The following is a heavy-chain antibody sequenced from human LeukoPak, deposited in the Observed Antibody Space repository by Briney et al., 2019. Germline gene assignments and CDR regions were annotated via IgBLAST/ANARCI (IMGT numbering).Heavy chain of an antibody. V-gene: IGHV1-18*01. D-gene: IGHD3-16*01. CDR1: GYTFTSYG. J-gene: IGHJ3*02. CDR2: TSAYNGNT. CDR3: ARDRYDYVWGSGNAFDI. Sequence: ASVKVSCKASGYTFTSYGISWVRQAPGQGLEWMGWTSAYNGNTNYAQKFQGRVTMTTDTSTSTAYMDLRSLRSDDTAVYYCARDRYDYVWGSGNAFDIWGQGTMVTVSS.